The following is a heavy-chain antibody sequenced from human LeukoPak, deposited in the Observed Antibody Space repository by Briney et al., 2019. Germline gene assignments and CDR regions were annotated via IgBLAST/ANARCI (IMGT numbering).Heavy chain of an antibody. J-gene: IGHJ6*02. CDR1: GFTVSSNY. CDR3: ARHGWELPDYYYYGMDV. CDR2: IYSGGST. V-gene: IGHV3-53*01. Sequence: PGGSLRLSCAASGFTVSSNYMSWVRQAPGKGLEWVSVIYSGGSTYYADSVKGRFTISRDNSKNTLYLQMNSLRAEDTAVYYCARHGWELPDYYYYGMDVWGQGTTVTVSS. D-gene: IGHD1-26*01.